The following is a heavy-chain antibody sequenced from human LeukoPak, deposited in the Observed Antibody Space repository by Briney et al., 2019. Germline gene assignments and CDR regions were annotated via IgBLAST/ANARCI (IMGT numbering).Heavy chain of an antibody. CDR3: ARLTVTTAIDY. J-gene: IGHJ4*02. CDR1: GGSITSYY. Sequence: SETLSLTCTVSGGSITSYYWSWIRQPPGKGLEWIAYIYYTGSTNYNPSLESRVTTSVDTSKNQFSLRLSSVPAADTAVYYCARLTVTTAIDYWGQGTLVTVSS. CDR2: IYYTGST. D-gene: IGHD4-17*01. V-gene: IGHV4-59*01.